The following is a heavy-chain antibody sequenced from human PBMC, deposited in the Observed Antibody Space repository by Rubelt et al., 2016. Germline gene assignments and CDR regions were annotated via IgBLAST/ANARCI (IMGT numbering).Heavy chain of an antibody. D-gene: IGHD5/OR15-5a*01. CDR3: VRDQVGSTPDY. J-gene: IGHJ4*02. Sequence: QVQLVQSGAEVKEPGASVRVSCKASGYTFTTYGIGWVRQAPGQGLEWMGWISAHNDNTNYAQKFQGRVTMTTDTSKNTVYMGLRILTSDDTAVYDCVRDQVGSTPDYWGQGTLVIVSS. V-gene: IGHV1-18*01. CDR1: GYTFTTYG. CDR2: ISAHNDNT.